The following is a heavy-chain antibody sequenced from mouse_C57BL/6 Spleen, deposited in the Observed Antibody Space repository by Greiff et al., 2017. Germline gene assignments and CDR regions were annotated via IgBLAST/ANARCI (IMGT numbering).Heavy chain of an antibody. V-gene: IGHV1-85*01. CDR1: GYTFTSYD. J-gene: IGHJ2*01. CDR3: AREIYYDYDKGFDY. D-gene: IGHD2-4*01. Sequence: VKLVESGPELVKPGASVKLSCKASGYTFTSYDINWVKQRPGQGLEWIGWIYPRDGSTKYNEKFKGKATLTVDTSSSTAYMELHSLTSEDSAVYFCAREIYYDYDKGFDYWGQGTTLTVSS. CDR2: IYPRDGST.